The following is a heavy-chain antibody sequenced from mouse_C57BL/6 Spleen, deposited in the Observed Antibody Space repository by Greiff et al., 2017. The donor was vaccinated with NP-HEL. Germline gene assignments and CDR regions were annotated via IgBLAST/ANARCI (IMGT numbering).Heavy chain of an antibody. CDR1: GFTFSSYT. J-gene: IGHJ1*03. CDR2: ISGGGGNT. D-gene: IGHD1-1*01. Sequence: EVMLVESGGGLVKPGGSLKLSCAASGFTFSSYTMSWVRQTPEKRLEWVATISGGGGNTYYPDSVKGRFTISRDNAKNTLYLQMSSLRSEDTALYYCARLYYYGSSGWYFDVWGTGTTVTVSS. V-gene: IGHV5-9*01. CDR3: ARLYYYGSSGWYFDV.